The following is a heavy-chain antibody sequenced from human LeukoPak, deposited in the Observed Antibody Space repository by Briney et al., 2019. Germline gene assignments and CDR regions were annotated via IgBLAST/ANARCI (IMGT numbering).Heavy chain of an antibody. Sequence: SETLSLTCAVSGGSISSGGYSWSWIRQPPGKGLEWIGYIYHSGSTYYNPSLKSRVTISVDRSKNQFSLKLSPVTAADTAVYYCARYGSGGAPSGRRYYFDYWGQGTLVTVSS. V-gene: IGHV4-30-2*01. J-gene: IGHJ4*02. D-gene: IGHD3-10*01. CDR3: ARYGSGGAPSGRRYYFDY. CDR2: IYHSGST. CDR1: GGSISSGGYS.